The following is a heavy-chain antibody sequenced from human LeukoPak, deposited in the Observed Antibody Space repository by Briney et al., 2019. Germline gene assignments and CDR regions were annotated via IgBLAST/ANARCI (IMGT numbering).Heavy chain of an antibody. CDR2: ISAYNGNT. CDR1: GYTFTSYG. Sequence: ASVKVSCTASGYTFTSYGISWVRQAPGQGLEWMGRISAYNGNTNYAQKLQGRVTMTTDTSTSTAYMELRSLRSDDTAVYYCARGEDYDSSGYYYEAHSTYGMDVWGQGTTVTVSS. V-gene: IGHV1-18*01. CDR3: ARGEDYDSSGYYYEAHSTYGMDV. J-gene: IGHJ6*02. D-gene: IGHD3-22*01.